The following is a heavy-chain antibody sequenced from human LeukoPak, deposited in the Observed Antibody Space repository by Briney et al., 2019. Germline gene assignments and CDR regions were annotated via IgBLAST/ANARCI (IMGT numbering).Heavy chain of an antibody. CDR2: ISWNSGSM. J-gene: IGHJ4*02. D-gene: IGHD6-19*01. Sequence: GGSLRLSCAASGFTFDDYAMHWVRQAPGKGLEWVSGISWNSGSMGYADSVKGRFTISRDNAKNSLYLQMNSLRAEDTALYYCAKDRVAVTGIGSFDYWGQGTLVTVSS. V-gene: IGHV3-9*01. CDR1: GFTFDDYA. CDR3: AKDRVAVTGIGSFDY.